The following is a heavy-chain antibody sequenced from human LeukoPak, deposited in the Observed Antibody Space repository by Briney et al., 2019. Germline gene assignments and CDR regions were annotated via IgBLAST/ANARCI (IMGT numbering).Heavy chain of an antibody. J-gene: IGHJ5*02. CDR2: IYHSGTT. CDR3: ARGGDTSAWFDP. CDR1: DDSISHYY. D-gene: IGHD6-25*01. Sequence: SETLSLTCTVSDDSISHYYWSWIRQPPGKGLEWIGYIYHSGTTKYNPSLKSRVTISIDTSKHQSSLKLTSVTAADTAMYYCARGGDTSAWFDPWGQGTLVAVSS. V-gene: IGHV4-59*01.